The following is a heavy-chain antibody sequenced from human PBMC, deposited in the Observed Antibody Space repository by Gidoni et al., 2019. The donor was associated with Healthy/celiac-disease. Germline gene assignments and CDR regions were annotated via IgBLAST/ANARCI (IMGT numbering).Heavy chain of an antibody. J-gene: IGHJ3*02. V-gene: IGHV3-30*18. CDR3: AKPPWSYYGAFDI. Sequence: QVQLVESGGGVVQPGRSLRLSCAASGFTFSSYGMPWVRQAPGKGLEWVAVISYDGSNKYYADSVKGRFTISRDNSKNPLYLQMNSLRAEDTAVYYCAKPPWSYYGAFDIWGQGTMVTVSS. CDR2: ISYDGSNK. D-gene: IGHD1-26*01. CDR1: GFTFSSYG.